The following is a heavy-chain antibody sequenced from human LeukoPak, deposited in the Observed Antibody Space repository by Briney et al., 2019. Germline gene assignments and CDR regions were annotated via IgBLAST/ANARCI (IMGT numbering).Heavy chain of an antibody. CDR3: ARDHCSGGSCYSRGAWFDP. J-gene: IGHJ5*02. D-gene: IGHD2-15*01. CDR2: ISSSSSYI. CDR1: GFTFSNYM. Sequence: GGSLRLSCAASGFTFSNYMMHWVRQAPGTGLEWVSSISSSSSYIYYADSVRGRFTISRDNAKNSLYLQMNSLRAEDTAVYYCARDHCSGGSCYSRGAWFDPWGQGTLVTVSS. V-gene: IGHV3-21*01.